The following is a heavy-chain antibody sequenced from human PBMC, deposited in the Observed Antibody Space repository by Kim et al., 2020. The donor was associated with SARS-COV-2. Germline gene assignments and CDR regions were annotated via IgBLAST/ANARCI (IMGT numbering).Heavy chain of an antibody. V-gene: IGHV1-69*04. J-gene: IGHJ6*02. CDR3: ARGSGYPYYYYGMDV. D-gene: IGHD3-22*01. CDR1: GGTFSSYA. Sequence: SVKVSCKASGGTFSSYAISWVRQAPGQGLEWMGRIIPILGIANYAQKFQGRVTITADKSTSTAYMELSSLRSEDTAVYYCARGSGYPYYYYGMDVWGQGTTVTVSS. CDR2: IIPILGIA.